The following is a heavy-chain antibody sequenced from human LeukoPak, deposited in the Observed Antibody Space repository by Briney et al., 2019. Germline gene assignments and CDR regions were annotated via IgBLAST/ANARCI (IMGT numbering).Heavy chain of an antibody. CDR3: AKNYGDYQGDYFDY. CDR2: ISGSGGST. CDR1: GFTFSSYA. J-gene: IGHJ4*02. D-gene: IGHD4-17*01. Sequence: GGSLRLSCAASGFTFSSYAMSWVRQAPGKGLGWVSAISGSGGSTYYADSVKGRFTISRDNSKNTLYLQMNSLRAEHTAVYYCAKNYGDYQGDYFDYWGQGTLVTVSS. V-gene: IGHV3-23*01.